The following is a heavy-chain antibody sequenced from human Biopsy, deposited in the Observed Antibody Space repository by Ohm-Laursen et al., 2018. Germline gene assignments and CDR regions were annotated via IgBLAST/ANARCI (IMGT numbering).Heavy chain of an antibody. V-gene: IGHV3-9*01. CDR1: GFTVNDHA. Sequence: SLRLSCTASGFTVNDHAMHWARQPPGKGLEWVSGISWDSGRIGYADSVKGRFTVSRDNAKKSRYLKMNSLRPEDTALYYCTKDLIPAGTDVWGQGTTVTVSS. CDR3: TKDLIPAGTDV. CDR2: ISWDSGRI. J-gene: IGHJ6*02.